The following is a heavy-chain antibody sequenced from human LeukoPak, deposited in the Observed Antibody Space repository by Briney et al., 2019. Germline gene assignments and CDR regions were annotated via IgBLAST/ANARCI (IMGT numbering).Heavy chain of an antibody. CDR1: GITLSNYG. J-gene: IGHJ4*02. Sequence: GGSLRLSCAVSGITLSNYGMSWVRQAPGKGLEWVASIGGSGGTTNYADSVKGRFTISRDNPKNTLFLHMNSLRAEDTAVYFCAKRGVVIRVILVGFHKEAYYFDSWCQGALVTVSS. D-gene: IGHD3-22*01. CDR2: IGGSGGTT. CDR3: AKRGVVIRVILVGFHKEAYYFDS. V-gene: IGHV3-23*01.